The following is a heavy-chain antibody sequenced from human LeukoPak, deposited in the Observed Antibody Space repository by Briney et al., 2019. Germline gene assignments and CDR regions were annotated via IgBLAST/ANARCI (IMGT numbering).Heavy chain of an antibody. J-gene: IGHJ4*02. CDR3: TSANYGPAY. V-gene: IGHV3-7*01. CDR2: VNQDGSGK. Sequence: GGSLRLSCAASGFTFSSYWMSWVRQAPGKGLEWVANVNQDGSGKYYVDSVKGRFTISKDNAKNSLYLQMNSLRAEDTAVYYCTSANYGPAYWGQGTLVTVSS. D-gene: IGHD5-24*01. CDR1: GFTFSSYW.